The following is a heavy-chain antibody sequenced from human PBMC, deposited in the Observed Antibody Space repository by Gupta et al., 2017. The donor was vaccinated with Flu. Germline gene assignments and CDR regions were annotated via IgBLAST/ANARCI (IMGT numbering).Heavy chain of an antibody. Sequence: QVQLQESGPGLVKPSQTLSLTCTVSGGSISSGGYYWTWIRQHPGKGLEWIGHIYDSGTTYYKQSLKSRGTISIDTSKKQFSLNRNSVTAADAAVEYCAREGMSTGMGNGLGYFHHGGQGTMVTVSS. CDR1: GGSISSGGYY. J-gene: IGHJ1*01. V-gene: IGHV4-31*03. CDR2: IYDSGTT. CDR3: AREGMSTGMGNGLGYFHH. D-gene: IGHD4-4*01.